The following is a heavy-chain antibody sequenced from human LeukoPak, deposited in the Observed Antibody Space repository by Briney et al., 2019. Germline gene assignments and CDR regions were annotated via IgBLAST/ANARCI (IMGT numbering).Heavy chain of an antibody. D-gene: IGHD3-16*01. CDR2: ISGTGGST. Sequence: PGGSLGLSCAASGFTFSIYGMAWVRQAPGKGLEWVSAISGTGGSTYYADSVKGRFTISRDNSKNTLYLQMNSLRAEDTAVYYCASPMGEPNSDWGQGTLVTVSS. V-gene: IGHV3-23*01. J-gene: IGHJ4*02. CDR1: GFTFSIYG. CDR3: ASPMGEPNSD.